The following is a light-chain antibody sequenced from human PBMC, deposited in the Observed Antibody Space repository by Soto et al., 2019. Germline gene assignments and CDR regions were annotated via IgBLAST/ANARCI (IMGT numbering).Light chain of an antibody. CDR1: SSDVGSYNL. CDR2: EVS. CDR3: CSYAGSSTFV. V-gene: IGLV2-23*02. Sequence: QSALTQPASVSGSPGQSITISCTGTSSDVGSYNLVSWYQQHPGKAPKLMIYEVSKRPSGVSNRFSGSKSGNTASLTISGIQAEDEADYYCCSYAGSSTFVFVGGTKLTVL. J-gene: IGLJ2*01.